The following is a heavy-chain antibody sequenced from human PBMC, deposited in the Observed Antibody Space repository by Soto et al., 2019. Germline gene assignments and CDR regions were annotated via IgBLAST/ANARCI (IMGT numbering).Heavy chain of an antibody. V-gene: IGHV4-39*01. Sequence: SETLSLTCTVSGYSISSNNVHWGWIRQPPGKGLEWIGVIYYSGTTHYNPSLKNRVAISVDMSENQFSLKLSSVIAADTAVYYCATMGTPVTGLYYFDYWGQGTLVTVS. CDR2: IYYSGTT. J-gene: IGHJ4*02. CDR3: ATMGTPVTGLYYFDY. D-gene: IGHD4-17*01. CDR1: GYSISSNNVH.